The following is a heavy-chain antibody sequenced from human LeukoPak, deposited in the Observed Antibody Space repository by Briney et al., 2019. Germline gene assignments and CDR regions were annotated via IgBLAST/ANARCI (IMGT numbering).Heavy chain of an antibody. D-gene: IGHD6-19*01. CDR2: INPNSGGT. CDR3: ARVIAVAGTSFGY. J-gene: IGHJ4*02. Sequence: ASVKVSCKASGYTFTGYYMHWVRQAPGQGLEWMGWINPNSGGTNYAQKFQGRVTMTRDTSISTAYMELSRLRSDDTAVYYCARVIAVAGTSFGYWGQGTLVTVSS. V-gene: IGHV1-2*02. CDR1: GYTFTGYY.